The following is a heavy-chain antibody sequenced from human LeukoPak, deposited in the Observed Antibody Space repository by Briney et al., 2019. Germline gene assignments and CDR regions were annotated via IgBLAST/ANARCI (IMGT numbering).Heavy chain of an antibody. V-gene: IGHV1-69*01. Sequence: ASVKVSCKASGGTFSSYAISWVRQAPGQGLEWMGGIIPIFGTANYAQKFQGRVTITADESTSTAYMELSSLRSEDTAVYYCARWLRLVRGGYWFDPWGQGTLVTVSS. CDR2: IIPIFGTA. D-gene: IGHD5-12*01. CDR3: ARWLRLVRGGYWFDP. CDR1: GGTFSSYA. J-gene: IGHJ5*02.